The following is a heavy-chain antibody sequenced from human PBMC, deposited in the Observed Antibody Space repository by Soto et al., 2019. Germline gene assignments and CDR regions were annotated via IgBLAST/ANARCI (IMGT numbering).Heavy chain of an antibody. CDR3: ARVPPEWYFDY. CDR1: GGSISNSRDY. V-gene: IGHV4-39*07. CDR2: IYYSGKT. Sequence: ETLSLTCSVSGGSISNSRDYLGWIRQPPGKGLEWIATIYYSGKTYYNPSLKSRVTISVDTSKNQFSLKLSSLTAADTAVYYCARVPPEWYFDYWGQGTLVTVSS. D-gene: IGHD3-3*01. J-gene: IGHJ4*02.